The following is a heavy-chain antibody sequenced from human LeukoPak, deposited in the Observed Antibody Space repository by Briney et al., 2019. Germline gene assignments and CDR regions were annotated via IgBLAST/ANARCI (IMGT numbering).Heavy chain of an antibody. CDR3: ARDLDDYVWGSYSY. J-gene: IGHJ4*02. Sequence: GGSLRLSCAASGFTFSSYSMNWVRQAPGKGLEWVSYISSSSSTIYYADSVKGRFTISRDNAKNSLYLQMNSLRAEDTAVYYCARDLDDYVWGSYSYWGQGTLVTVSS. D-gene: IGHD3-16*01. CDR1: GFTFSSYS. V-gene: IGHV3-48*04. CDR2: ISSSSSTI.